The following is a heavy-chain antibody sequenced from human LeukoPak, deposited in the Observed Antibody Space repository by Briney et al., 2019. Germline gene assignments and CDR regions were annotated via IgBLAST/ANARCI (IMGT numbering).Heavy chain of an antibody. CDR1: GGSFSGYY. CDR2: IHHRGST. J-gene: IGHJ2*01. CDR3: ARGILGSYYFDL. V-gene: IGHV4-34*01. D-gene: IGHD3-16*01. Sequence: SETLSLTCAVSGGSFSGYYWSWLRQPPGKGLEWIAEIHHRGSTSYKPSLRSRVTISGDASKNQISLKVTSVTAAGTAVYYCARGILGSYYFDLWGRGTLVTVSS.